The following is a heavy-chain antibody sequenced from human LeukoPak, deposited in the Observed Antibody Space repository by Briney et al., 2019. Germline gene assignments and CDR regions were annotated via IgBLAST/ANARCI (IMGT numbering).Heavy chain of an antibody. V-gene: IGHV3-48*03. CDR3: ARDVLHYYGSGSYYNDHY. CDR1: GFTFSSYE. CDR2: ISSSGSTI. J-gene: IGHJ4*02. Sequence: PGGSLRLSCAASGFTFSSYEMNWVRQAPGKGLEWVSYISSSGSTIYYADSVKGRFTISRDNAKNSLYLQMNSLRAEDTAVYYSARDVLHYYGSGSYYNDHYWGQGTLVTVSS. D-gene: IGHD3-10*01.